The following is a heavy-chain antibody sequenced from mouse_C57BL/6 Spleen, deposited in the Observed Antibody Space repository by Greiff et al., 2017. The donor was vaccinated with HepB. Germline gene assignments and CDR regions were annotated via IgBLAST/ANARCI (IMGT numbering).Heavy chain of an antibody. CDR2: IYPGDGDT. J-gene: IGHJ3*01. CDR1: GYAFSSSW. D-gene: IGHD2-4*01. Sequence: QVQLKESGPELVKPGASVKISCKASGYAFSSSWMNWVKQRPGKGLEWIGRIYPGDGDTNYNGKFKGKATLTADKSSSTAYMQLSSLTSEDSAVYFCVSYDYDEDWFAYWGQGTLVTVSA. CDR3: VSYDYDEDWFAY. V-gene: IGHV1-82*01.